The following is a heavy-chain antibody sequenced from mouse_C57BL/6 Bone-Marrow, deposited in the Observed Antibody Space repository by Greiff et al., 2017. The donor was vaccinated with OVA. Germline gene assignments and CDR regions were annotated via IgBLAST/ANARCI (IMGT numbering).Heavy chain of an antibody. CDR1: GFTFSDYY. Sequence: EVKLVESGGGLVQPGGSLKLSCAASGFTFSDYYMYWVRQTPEKRLEWVAYISNGGGSTYYPDTVKGRFTISRDNAKNTLYLQMSRLKSEDTAMYYCASLYGSSYGFAYWGQGTLVTVSA. CDR3: ASLYGSSYGFAY. V-gene: IGHV5-12*01. CDR2: ISNGGGST. J-gene: IGHJ3*01. D-gene: IGHD1-1*01.